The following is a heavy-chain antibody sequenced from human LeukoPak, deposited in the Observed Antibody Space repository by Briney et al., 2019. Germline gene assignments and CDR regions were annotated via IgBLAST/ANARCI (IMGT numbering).Heavy chain of an antibody. CDR1: GFTFSVYF. CDR2: INSDGRST. J-gene: IGHJ3*02. D-gene: IGHD1-26*01. CDR3: ARVSRASSDAFDI. V-gene: IGHV3-74*01. Sequence: GGSLRLSCAASGFTFSVYFMGWVRQAPGKGLVWVSRINSDGRSTSYADSVKGRFTISRDNAKNTLYLQMNSLRAEDTAVYYCARVSRASSDAFDIWGQGTMVTVSS.